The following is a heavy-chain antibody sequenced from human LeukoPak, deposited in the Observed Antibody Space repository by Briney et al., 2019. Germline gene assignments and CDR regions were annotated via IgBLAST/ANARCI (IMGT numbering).Heavy chain of an antibody. CDR2: IYYSGNT. V-gene: IGHV4-59*01. CDR3: ARGGPSGFDP. D-gene: IGHD2-2*01. CDR1: GGSISSYY. J-gene: IGHJ5*02. Sequence: PSETLSLTCTVSGGSISSYYWSWIRHPPGKGLEWIGYIYYSGNTNYNPSLKSRVTISVDTSKNQFSLNLSSVTAADPAVYYCARGGPSGFDPWGQGTLVTVSS.